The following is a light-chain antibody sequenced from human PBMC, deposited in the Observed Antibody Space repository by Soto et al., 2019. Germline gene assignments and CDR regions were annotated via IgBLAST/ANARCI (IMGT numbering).Light chain of an antibody. CDR2: EVS. CDR3: SSYTSSSTLYV. J-gene: IGLJ1*01. V-gene: IGLV2-14*01. CDR1: SSDVGGYNY. Sequence: QSVLTQPASVSGFPGQLITISCTGTSSDVGGYNYVSWYQQHPGKAPKLMIYEVSNRPSGVSNRFSGSKSGNTASLTISGLQAEDEADYYCSSYTSSSTLYVFGTGTKVTVL.